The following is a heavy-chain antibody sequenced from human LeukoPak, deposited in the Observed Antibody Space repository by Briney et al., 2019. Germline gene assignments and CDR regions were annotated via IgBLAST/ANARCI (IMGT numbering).Heavy chain of an antibody. CDR2: INHSGST. V-gene: IGHV4-34*01. CDR1: GGSISSYY. CDR3: ARRSRDSSGYYHFDY. D-gene: IGHD3-22*01. Sequence: ASETLSLTCTVSGGSISSYYWSWIRQPPGKGLEWIGEINHSGSTNYNPSLKSRVTVSADASKNQFSLKLSSVTAADTTVYYCARRSRDSSGYYHFDYWGQGTLVTVSS. J-gene: IGHJ4*02.